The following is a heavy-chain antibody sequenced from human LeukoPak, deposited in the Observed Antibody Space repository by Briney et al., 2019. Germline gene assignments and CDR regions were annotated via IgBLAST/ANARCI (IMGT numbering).Heavy chain of an antibody. V-gene: IGHV3-7*01. J-gene: IGHJ4*02. Sequence: GGSLRLSCAASGFTFSTYYMSWLRQAPGKGREWVANINHVGSEENYVGSVKGRFTISRDNAKNSLFLQMDSLRVEDTAVYYCARDIGHLDCWGQGALVTVSS. CDR1: GFTFSTYY. CDR3: ARDIGHLDC. D-gene: IGHD1-26*01. CDR2: INHVGSEE.